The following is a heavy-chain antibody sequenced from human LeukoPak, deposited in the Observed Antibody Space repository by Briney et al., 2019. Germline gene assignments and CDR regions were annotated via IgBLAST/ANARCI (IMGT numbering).Heavy chain of an antibody. CDR1: GFTFSSYW. V-gene: IGHV3-23*01. CDR3: AYLGLSSDWNDVPGPQIDY. J-gene: IGHJ4*02. CDR2: ISASGTIT. Sequence: GGSQRLSCAASGFTFSSYWMSWVRQAPGKGLEWVSTISASGTITYYADSVKGRCTISRDYSKNTVYLQMNSLRAEDTAVYYCAYLGLSSDWNDVPGPQIDYWGQGTLVSVSS. D-gene: IGHD1-1*01.